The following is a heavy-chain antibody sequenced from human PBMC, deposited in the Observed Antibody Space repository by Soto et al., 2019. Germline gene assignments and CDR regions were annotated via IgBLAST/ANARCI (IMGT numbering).Heavy chain of an antibody. Sequence: QVQLVQSGAEVKKPGSSVKVSCKASGGTFSSYTISWVRQAPGQGLEWMRRIIPILGIANYAQKFQGRVTITADKSTSTAYMELSSLRSEDTAVYYCARGEMATINGSDYWGQGTLVTVSS. V-gene: IGHV1-69*02. D-gene: IGHD5-12*01. J-gene: IGHJ4*02. CDR2: IIPILGIA. CDR3: ARGEMATINGSDY. CDR1: GGTFSSYT.